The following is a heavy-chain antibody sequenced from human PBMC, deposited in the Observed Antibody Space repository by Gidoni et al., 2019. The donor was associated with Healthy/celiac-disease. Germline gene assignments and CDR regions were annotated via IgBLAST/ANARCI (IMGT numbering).Heavy chain of an antibody. Sequence: QVQLQESGPGLVKPSGTLSLTCAVSGGSSSSSNWWSWVRQPPGKGLEWIGEIYHSGSTNYNPSLKSRVTISVDKSKNQFSLKLSSVTAADTAVYYCARRVHRGLWFGELSSSDMYYFDYWGQGTLVTVSS. CDR3: ARRVHRGLWFGELSSSDMYYFDY. D-gene: IGHD3-10*01. CDR1: GGSSSSSNW. V-gene: IGHV4-4*02. J-gene: IGHJ4*02. CDR2: IYHSGST.